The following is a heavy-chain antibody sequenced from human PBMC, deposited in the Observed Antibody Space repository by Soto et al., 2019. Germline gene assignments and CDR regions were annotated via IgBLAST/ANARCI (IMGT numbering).Heavy chain of an antibody. V-gene: IGHV3-33*01. CDR1: GFTFSSYG. D-gene: IGHD6-13*01. Sequence: QVQLVESGGGVVQPGRSLRLSCAASGFTFSSYGMHWVRQAPGKGLEWVAGIWYDGSNKNYADSVKGRFTISRDNSKNPLYLQMNSLRAEDTAVYYCARDPSIAAAGTKGLVHEDYFDYWGQGTLVTVSS. CDR3: ARDPSIAAAGTKGLVHEDYFDY. CDR2: IWYDGSNK. J-gene: IGHJ4*02.